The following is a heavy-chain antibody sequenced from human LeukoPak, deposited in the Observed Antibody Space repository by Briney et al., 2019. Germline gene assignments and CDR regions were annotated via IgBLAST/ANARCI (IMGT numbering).Heavy chain of an antibody. J-gene: IGHJ4*02. CDR3: ARCAYGEDYFDY. CDR1: GFTFSTYI. Sequence: GGSLRLSCAASGFTFSTYIMNWVRQAPGKGLEWVSFIDSSTSTIYYADSVRGRFTISRDNAKNSLYLQMSSLRDEDTAVYYCARCAYGEDYFDYWGQGTLVTVSS. V-gene: IGHV3-48*02. D-gene: IGHD4-17*01. CDR2: IDSSTSTI.